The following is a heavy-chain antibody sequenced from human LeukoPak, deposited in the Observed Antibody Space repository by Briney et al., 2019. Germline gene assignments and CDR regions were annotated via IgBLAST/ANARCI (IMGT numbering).Heavy chain of an antibody. Sequence: GESLKISCKGSGYSFTSYWIGWVRQMPGKGLEWMGIIYPGDSDTRYSPSFQGQVTISADKSISTAYLQWSSLEASDTAMYYCARHVVKSYYYYYGMDVWGQGTTVTVSS. D-gene: IGHD2-21*01. V-gene: IGHV5-51*01. CDR1: GYSFTSYW. CDR3: ARHVVKSYYYYYGMDV. J-gene: IGHJ6*02. CDR2: IYPGDSDT.